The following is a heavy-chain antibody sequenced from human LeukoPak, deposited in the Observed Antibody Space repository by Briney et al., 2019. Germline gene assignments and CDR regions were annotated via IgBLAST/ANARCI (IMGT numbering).Heavy chain of an antibody. CDR2: LYSGGST. CDR1: GFTASSNY. J-gene: IGHJ4*02. CDR3: ARGGSYYEY. V-gene: IGHV3-66*02. D-gene: IGHD1-26*01. Sequence: PGGSLRLSCAPSGFTASSNYIIGSAKPPGKGLEWVSVLYSGGSTYYADSVKGRFTISRDNSKNTLNLQMNSLRAEDTAVYYCARGGSYYEYWGQGTLVTVSS.